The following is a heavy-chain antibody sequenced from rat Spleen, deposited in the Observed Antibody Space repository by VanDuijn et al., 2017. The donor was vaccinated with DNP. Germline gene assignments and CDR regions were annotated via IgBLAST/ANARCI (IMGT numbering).Heavy chain of an antibody. V-gene: IGHV5-19*01. J-gene: IGHJ2*01. Sequence: EVQLVESGGGLVQPGRSLKLSCAVSGFTFSNYGFHWIRQAPTKGLEWVAIISTTGGKTDYRDSVKGRFTISRDNAKNTLYLQMDSLRSEDTATYYCARPNFGSPYYFDYWGQGVMVTVSS. D-gene: IGHD1-3*01. CDR1: GFTFSNYG. CDR2: ISTTGGKT. CDR3: ARPNFGSPYYFDY.